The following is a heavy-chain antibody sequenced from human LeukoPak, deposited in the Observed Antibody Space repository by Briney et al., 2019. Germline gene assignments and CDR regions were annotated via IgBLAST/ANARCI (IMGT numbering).Heavy chain of an antibody. D-gene: IGHD3-22*01. CDR1: GFTFSSYG. CDR3: ARVTTLYDGSGDDYDY. Sequence: PGGSLRLSCAAPGFTFSSYGMNWVRQAPGKRLEWAAGIWYDGSNKYYADSVKGRFTISRDNSKNTLYLQMNRLRAEDTAVYYCARVTTLYDGSGDDYDYWGQGTLVTVSS. CDR2: IWYDGSNK. J-gene: IGHJ4*02. V-gene: IGHV3-33*01.